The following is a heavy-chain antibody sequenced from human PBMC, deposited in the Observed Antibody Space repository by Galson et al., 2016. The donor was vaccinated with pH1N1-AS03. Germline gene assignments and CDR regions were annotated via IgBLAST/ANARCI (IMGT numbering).Heavy chain of an antibody. CDR1: GYSFADYW. CDR2: ICPGDSET. V-gene: IGHV5-51*03. Sequence: QSGAEVKKSGESLRISCKGSGYSFADYWIGWVRQRPGKGLEWMGIICPGDSETKYSPSFQGQVTISADNTLTTAYLQWSNLKAADTAISYCARRGHCTGISCYDLDSWGQGTMVTVSS. D-gene: IGHD2-2*01. J-gene: IGHJ4*02. CDR3: ARRGHCTGISCYDLDS.